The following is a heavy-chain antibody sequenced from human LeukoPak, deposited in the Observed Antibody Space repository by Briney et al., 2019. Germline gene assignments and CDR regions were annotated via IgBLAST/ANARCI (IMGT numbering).Heavy chain of an antibody. CDR1: GGSIRSGSHY. CDR3: AKRDDSGGNLVDL. J-gene: IGHJ4*02. CDR2: IYYSGST. D-gene: IGHD3-22*01. V-gene: IGHV4-39*02. Sequence: PSETLSLTCTVSGGSIRSGSHYWAWIRQPPGKGLEWIGSIYYSGSTYYNPSLENRVTISIDTSKNHFSLRLSSLSAADTSVYYCAKRDDSGGNLVDLWGQGTLVTVS.